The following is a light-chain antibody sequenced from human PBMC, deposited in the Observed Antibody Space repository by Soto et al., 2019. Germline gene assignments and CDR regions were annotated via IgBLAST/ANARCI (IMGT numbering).Light chain of an antibody. CDR2: DVS. CDR1: SSDVGGYNS. CDR3: CSYAGSYTFVV. Sequence: QSALTQPRSVSGSPGQSVTISCTGTSSDVGGYNSVSWYQQHPGKAPKLIIYDVSKRPSGFPDRFSGSKSGNTASLTISGLQAEDEADYYCCSYAGSYTFVVFGGGTKLTVL. J-gene: IGLJ2*01. V-gene: IGLV2-11*01.